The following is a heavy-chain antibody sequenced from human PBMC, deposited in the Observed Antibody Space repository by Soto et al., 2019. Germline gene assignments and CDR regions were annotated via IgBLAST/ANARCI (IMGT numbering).Heavy chain of an antibody. CDR2: IGGSGGST. CDR1: GFTFSSYA. D-gene: IGHD2-15*01. V-gene: IGHV3-23*01. Sequence: GGSLRLSCAASGFTFSSYAMNWVRQASGKGLEWVSTIGGSGGSTYYADSVKGRFTVSRDNPKNTLYLQMNSLRVEDTAVYYSAKDYGYFSDGSSYSYGCFDPWGQGTLVTVPQ. CDR3: AKDYGYFSDGSSYSYGCFDP. J-gene: IGHJ5*02.